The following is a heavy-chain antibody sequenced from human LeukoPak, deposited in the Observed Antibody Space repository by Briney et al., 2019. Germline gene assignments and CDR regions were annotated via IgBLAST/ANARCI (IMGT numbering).Heavy chain of an antibody. CDR2: IYYSGST. D-gene: IGHD3-22*01. CDR3: ARQHPIYDSSGYDDY. CDR1: GGSISSRTYY. Sequence: SETLSLTCTVSGGSISSRTYYWGWIRQPPGKGLEWIGSIYYSGSTYYNPSLKSRVSISVDTSKNQFSLKLSSVTAADTAVYYCARQHPIYDSSGYDDYWGQGTLVTVSS. V-gene: IGHV4-39*01. J-gene: IGHJ4*02.